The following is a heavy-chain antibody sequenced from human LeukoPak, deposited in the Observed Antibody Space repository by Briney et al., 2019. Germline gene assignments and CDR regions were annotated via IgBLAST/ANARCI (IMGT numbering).Heavy chain of an antibody. CDR2: IIPILGIA. CDR1: GGTFSSYA. J-gene: IGHJ4*02. V-gene: IGHV1-69*04. D-gene: IGHD5-18*01. CDR3: ARDGERGYSSRPHDY. Sequence: ASVKVSCKASGGTFSSYAISWVRQAPGQGLEWMGRIIPILGIANYAQKFQGRVTITADKSTSTAYMELSSLRSEDTAVYYCARDGERGYSSRPHDYWGQGTLVTVSS.